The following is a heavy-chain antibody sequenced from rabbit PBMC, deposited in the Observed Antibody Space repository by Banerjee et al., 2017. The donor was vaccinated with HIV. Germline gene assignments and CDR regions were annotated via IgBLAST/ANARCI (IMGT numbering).Heavy chain of an antibody. Sequence: QEQLVESGGGLVQPEGSLTLTCTASGFSFSSSYYMCWVRQAPGKGLEWIACIDAGSSGTTYYASWAKGRFTISKTSSTTVTLQMTSLTAADTATYFCARIMYSYDDYGAVNLWGQGTLVT. CDR2: IDAGSSGTT. CDR1: GFSFSSSYY. V-gene: IGHV1S45*01. CDR3: ARIMYSYDDYGAVNL. D-gene: IGHD2-1*01. J-gene: IGHJ4*01.